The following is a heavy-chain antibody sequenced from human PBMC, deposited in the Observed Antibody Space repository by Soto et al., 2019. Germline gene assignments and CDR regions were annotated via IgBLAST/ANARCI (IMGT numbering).Heavy chain of an antibody. CDR2: ISDDGSNK. CDR3: ARDRMTTVTYIDY. Sequence: PGGSLRLSXAASGFSFSNYAMHWVRQAPGKGLEWGAVISDDGSNKYYADSVKGRFTISRDNSKNTLYLQMNSLTVEDTAVYYCARDRMTTVTYIDYWGQGTLVTVSS. CDR1: GFSFSNYA. J-gene: IGHJ4*02. D-gene: IGHD4-17*01. V-gene: IGHV3-30-3*01.